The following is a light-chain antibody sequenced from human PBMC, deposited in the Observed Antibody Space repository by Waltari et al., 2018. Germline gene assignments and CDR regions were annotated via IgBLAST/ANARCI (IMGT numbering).Light chain of an antibody. Sequence: QSALTQPASVSGSPGQSITISCTGTSSDVGGYNYVSWYQQHPGKAPKLMIYEVSNRPSGVSHRFSGSKSGNMASLTISGLQAEDEADYYCSSYTSSSTVFGGGTKLTVL. J-gene: IGLJ2*01. V-gene: IGLV2-14*01. CDR2: EVS. CDR3: SSYTSSSTV. CDR1: SSDVGGYNY.